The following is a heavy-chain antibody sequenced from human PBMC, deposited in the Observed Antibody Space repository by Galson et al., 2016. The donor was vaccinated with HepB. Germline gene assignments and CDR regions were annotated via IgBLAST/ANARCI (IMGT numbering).Heavy chain of an antibody. V-gene: IGHV2-5*01. D-gene: IGHD3-10*01. CDR1: GFSLTTAGVG. CDR2: IYWNDEK. Sequence: PALVKPTQTLSLTCTFSGFSLTTAGVGVVWIRQPPGNALEWLALIYWNDEKRYRASLKSRLTITKDTSKNRVALTMTNMDPADTATYYGARLRLTYGSGSWFDPWGQGTLVTVSS. CDR3: ARLRLTYGSGSWFDP. J-gene: IGHJ5*02.